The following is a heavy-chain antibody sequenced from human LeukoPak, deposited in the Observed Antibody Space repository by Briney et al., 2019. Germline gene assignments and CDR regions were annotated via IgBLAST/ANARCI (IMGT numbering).Heavy chain of an antibody. CDR2: ISGSGGST. V-gene: IGHV3-23*01. CDR1: GFTFSSYS. J-gene: IGHJ6*03. Sequence: GGSLRLSCAASGFTFSSYSMSWVRQAPGKGLEWVSAISGSGGSTYYADSVKGRFTISRDNSKNTLYLQMNSLRAEDTAVYYCVRGPRMMYYYYMDVWGKGTTVTVSS. CDR3: VRGPRMMYYYYMDV. D-gene: IGHD3-10*01.